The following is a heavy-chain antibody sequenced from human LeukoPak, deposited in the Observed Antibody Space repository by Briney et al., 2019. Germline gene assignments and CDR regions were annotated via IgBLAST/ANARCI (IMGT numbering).Heavy chain of an antibody. V-gene: IGHV3-23*01. CDR2: ISGSGDNT. Sequence: PGGSLRLSCAASGFTFSIYAMSWVRQAPGKGLEWVSTISGSGDNTYYAESVKGRFTISRDNSKNRLYLKMNSLRAEDTAVYYCARIGVTMVRGVVTKNYYYYYMDVWGKGTTVTISS. CDR1: GFTFSIYA. J-gene: IGHJ6*03. CDR3: ARIGVTMVRGVVTKNYYYYYMDV. D-gene: IGHD3-10*01.